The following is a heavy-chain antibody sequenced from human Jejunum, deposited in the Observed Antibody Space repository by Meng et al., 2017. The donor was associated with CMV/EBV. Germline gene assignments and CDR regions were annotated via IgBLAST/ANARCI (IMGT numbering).Heavy chain of an antibody. Sequence: FSTFGMPWVRPAPGKGLEWVAFLRYDGGITYYAASVKGRFTISRDNSKKTLYLQMNSLRVEDTAVYFCAKLYGDLDNYYYYGMDVWGQGTTVTVSS. CDR2: LRYDGGIT. D-gene: IGHD4-17*01. V-gene: IGHV3-30*02. CDR3: AKLYGDLDNYYYYGMDV. J-gene: IGHJ6*02. CDR1: FSTFG.